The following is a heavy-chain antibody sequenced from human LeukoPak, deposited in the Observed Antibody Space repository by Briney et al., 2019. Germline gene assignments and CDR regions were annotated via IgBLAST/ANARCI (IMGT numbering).Heavy chain of an antibody. J-gene: IGHJ4*02. Sequence: SETLSLTCTVSRGSISYFYWSWIRQPPGKGLEWIGYMYYSGSTNYNPSLKSRVTMSVDTSKNQFSLKLSSVTAADTAVYYCARGGYSHGYILLNYWGQGTLVTVSS. CDR2: MYYSGST. CDR1: RGSISYFY. CDR3: ARGGYSHGYILLNY. V-gene: IGHV4-59*01. D-gene: IGHD5-18*01.